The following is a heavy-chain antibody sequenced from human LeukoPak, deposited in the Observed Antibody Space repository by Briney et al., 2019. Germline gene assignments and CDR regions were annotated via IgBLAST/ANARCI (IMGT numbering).Heavy chain of an antibody. CDR3: ARGSKMVTFGGVIANLDY. J-gene: IGHJ4*02. CDR1: GGSISSYY. D-gene: IGHD3-16*02. CDR2: IYSSGRA. V-gene: IGHV4-59*01. Sequence: PSETLSLTCAVSGGSISSYYWSWIRQSPGKGLEWIGYIYSSGRANYNPSLKSRVTISMDKSKNQFSLRLSSVTAADTAVYYCARGSKMVTFGGVIANLDYWGQGTLVTVSS.